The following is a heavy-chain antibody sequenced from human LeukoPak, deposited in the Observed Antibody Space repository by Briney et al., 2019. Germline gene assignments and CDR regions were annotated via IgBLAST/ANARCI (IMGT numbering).Heavy chain of an antibody. J-gene: IGHJ4*02. Sequence: GGSLRLSCAASGFTFSSYAMSWVRQAPRKGLEWVSGISGSDGSTNYADSVKGRFTISRENSKNTLYLQMNSLRAEDTAVYYCAKDSAKKYDDYWGQGTLVTVSS. V-gene: IGHV3-23*01. CDR1: GFTFSSYA. CDR2: ISGSDGST. D-gene: IGHD2/OR15-2a*01. CDR3: AKDSAKKYDDY.